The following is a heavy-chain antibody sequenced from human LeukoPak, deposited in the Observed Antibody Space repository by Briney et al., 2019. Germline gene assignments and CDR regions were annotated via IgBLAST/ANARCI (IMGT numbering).Heavy chain of an antibody. J-gene: IGHJ4*02. CDR3: ARRVNCGGDCYGDHFDY. CDR1: GYTFTGYY. Sequence: GASVKVSCKASGYTFTGYYMHWVRQAPGQGLEWMGWINPNSGGTNYAQKFQGRVTMTRDTSISTAYMELSWLRSDDTAVYYCARRVNCGGDCYGDHFDYWGQGTLVTVSS. D-gene: IGHD2-21*02. V-gene: IGHV1-2*02. CDR2: INPNSGGT.